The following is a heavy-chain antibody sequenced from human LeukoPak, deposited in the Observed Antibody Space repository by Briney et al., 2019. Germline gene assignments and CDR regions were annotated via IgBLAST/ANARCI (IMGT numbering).Heavy chain of an antibody. J-gene: IGHJ2*01. CDR2: IYHSGST. CDR1: GVSISSSNW. Sequence: SGTLSLTCAVSGVSISSSNWWSWVRQPPGQGLEWIGEIYHSGSTNYNPSLKSRVTISVDKSKNQFSLKLSSVTAADTAVYYCARGPTPEGSYWYFDLWGRGTLVTVSS. V-gene: IGHV4-4*02. CDR3: ARGPTPEGSYWYFDL.